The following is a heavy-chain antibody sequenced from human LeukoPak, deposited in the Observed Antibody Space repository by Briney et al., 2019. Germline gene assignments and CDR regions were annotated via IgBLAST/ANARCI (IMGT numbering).Heavy chain of an antibody. CDR2: KNPNSGNT. Sequence: ASVKVACKASGYSFTTYDINWVRQATGQGLEWMGWKNPNSGNTGYAQRFQGRVTMTRDTSISTAYMELNSLTSEDTAVYYCAKNVRDTGTFDYWGQGTLVTVSS. CDR1: GYSFTTYD. J-gene: IGHJ4*02. V-gene: IGHV1-8*01. D-gene: IGHD5-18*01. CDR3: AKNVRDTGTFDY.